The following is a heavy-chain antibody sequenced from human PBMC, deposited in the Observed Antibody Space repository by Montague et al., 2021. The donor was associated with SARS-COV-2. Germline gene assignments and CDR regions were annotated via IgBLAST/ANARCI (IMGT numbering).Heavy chain of an antibody. D-gene: IGHD3-9*01. J-gene: IGHJ4*02. Sequence: TLSLTCTVSGGSIGSGSYYWNWIRQPAGKGLEWIGRIYTSGSTNYNPSLKSRVTISVDTSKNQFSLEPSSVTAADTAVYYCARESLHLTGYYNDYFDYWGQGTLVTVSS. CDR1: GGSIGSGSYY. CDR3: ARESLHLTGYYNDYFDY. V-gene: IGHV4-61*02. CDR2: IYTSGST.